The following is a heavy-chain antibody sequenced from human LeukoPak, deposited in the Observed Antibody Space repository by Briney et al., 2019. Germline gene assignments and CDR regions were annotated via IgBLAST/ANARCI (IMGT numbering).Heavy chain of an antibody. CDR3: ARARGCSSTSCYPWFDP. J-gene: IGHJ5*02. V-gene: IGHV4-59*01. CDR2: IYYSGST. Sequence: SETLSLTCTVSGGSISGYYWSWIRQPPGKGLEWIGYIYYSGSTNYNPSLKSRVTISVDTSKNQFSLKLSSVTAADTAVYYCARARGCSSTSCYPWFDPWGQGTLVTVSS. D-gene: IGHD2-2*01. CDR1: GGSISGYY.